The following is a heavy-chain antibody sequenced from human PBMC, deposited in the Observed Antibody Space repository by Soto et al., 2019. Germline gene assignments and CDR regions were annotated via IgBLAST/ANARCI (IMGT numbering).Heavy chain of an antibody. CDR1: GGSFSAYY. CDR2: ISHSGIT. D-gene: IGHD2-15*01. J-gene: IGHJ5*02. CDR3: ARVLRSGGYCSGGHCYSRVKTNYWFDL. V-gene: IGHV4-34*01. Sequence: QVQLQQWGAGLLKPSETLSLTCAVFGGSFSAYYGSWIRQPPGKGLEWIGEISHSGITNYNPSLKSRVTISVDTSRSQFSLKLSSVTAADTAVYYCARVLRSGGYCSGGHCYSRVKTNYWFDLWGQGTLVTVSS.